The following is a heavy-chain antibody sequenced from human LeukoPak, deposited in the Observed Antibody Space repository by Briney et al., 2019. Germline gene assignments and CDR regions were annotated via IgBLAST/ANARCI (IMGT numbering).Heavy chain of an antibody. CDR2: ISYDGSNK. J-gene: IGHJ4*02. CDR1: GFTFSSYG. V-gene: IGHV3-30*18. D-gene: IGHD1-1*01. CDR3: AKDSSYSTATTSLDH. Sequence: GGSLRLSCAASGFTFSSYGMHWVRQAPGKGLEWVAVISYDGSNKYYADSVKGRFTISRDNSKNTLYLQMNSLRAEDTAVYYCAKDSSYSTATTSLDHWGQETLVTVSS.